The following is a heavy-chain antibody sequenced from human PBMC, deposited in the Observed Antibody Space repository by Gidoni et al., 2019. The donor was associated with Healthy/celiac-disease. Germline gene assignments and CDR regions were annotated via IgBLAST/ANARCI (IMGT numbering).Heavy chain of an antibody. CDR3: AGGEDYFDY. CDR2: ISWNSGSI. J-gene: IGHJ4*02. CDR1: GFTFDDYA. D-gene: IGHD2-21*01. V-gene: IGHV3-9*01. Sequence: EVQLVEYGGGLVQPGRSLRRSCAASGFTFDDYAMHWVRQAPGQGLEWVSGISWNSGSIGYADSVKGRFTISRDNAKNSLYLQMNSLRAEDTALYYCAGGEDYFDYWGQGTLVTVSS.